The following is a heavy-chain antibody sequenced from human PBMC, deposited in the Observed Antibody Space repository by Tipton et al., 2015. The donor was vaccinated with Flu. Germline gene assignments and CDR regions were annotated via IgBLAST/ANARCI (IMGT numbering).Heavy chain of an antibody. CDR3: ARGLSGSGSYQRRYFDS. J-gene: IGHJ4*02. D-gene: IGHD3-10*01. CDR2: INHSGST. CDR1: GGPISSGGDY. Sequence: TLSLTCTVSGGPISSGGDYWSWIRQPPGKGLEWIGEINHSGSTNYNPSLKSRVTISVDTSKNQFSLKLSSVTAADTAVYYCARGLSGSGSYQRRYFDSWGQGTLVTVSS. V-gene: IGHV4-39*07.